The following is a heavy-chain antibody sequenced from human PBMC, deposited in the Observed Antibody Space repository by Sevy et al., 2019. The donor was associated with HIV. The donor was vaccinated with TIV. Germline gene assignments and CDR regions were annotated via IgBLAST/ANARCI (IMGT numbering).Heavy chain of an antibody. D-gene: IGHD3-16*01. CDR1: GFTFTRYA. J-gene: IGHJ4*02. V-gene: IGHV3-30-3*01. Sequence: GGSLRLSCEASGFTFTRYAFHWVRQAPGKGLEWVAVISKEGTNKYYIDSVKGRFTIPRNNSRNTLFLQMERLRAEDTAMYFCARDPHAVPHWGSFDSWGQGTLVTVSS. CDR3: ARDPHAVPHWGSFDS. CDR2: ISKEGTNK.